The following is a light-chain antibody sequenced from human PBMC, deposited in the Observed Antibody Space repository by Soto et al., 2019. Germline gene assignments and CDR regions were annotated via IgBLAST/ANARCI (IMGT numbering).Light chain of an antibody. CDR1: SSDVGSYNL. Sequence: QSVLTQPASVSGSPGQSITISCTGTSSDVGSYNLVSWYQQYPGKAPKLVIYEVIKRPSGVSNRFSGSKSGNTASLTISGLQAEDEADYYCCSYAGSTSVFGTGTKVTV. CDR3: CSYAGSTSV. CDR2: EVI. V-gene: IGLV2-23*02. J-gene: IGLJ1*01.